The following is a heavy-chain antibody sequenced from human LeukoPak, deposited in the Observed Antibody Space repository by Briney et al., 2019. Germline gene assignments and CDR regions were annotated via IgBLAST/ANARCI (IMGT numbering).Heavy chain of an antibody. Sequence: TSQTLSLTCTVSGGSISSGYYWGWIRQHPGKGLEWIGYMYYSGTTYYNPSLKSRLTISIDTSKNQFSLKLSSVTAADTAVYYCASTYYYGSGSYSDFDYWGQGTLVTVSS. CDR1: GGSISSGYY. J-gene: IGHJ4*02. CDR2: MYYSGTT. V-gene: IGHV4-31*03. CDR3: ASTYYYGSGSYSDFDY. D-gene: IGHD3-10*01.